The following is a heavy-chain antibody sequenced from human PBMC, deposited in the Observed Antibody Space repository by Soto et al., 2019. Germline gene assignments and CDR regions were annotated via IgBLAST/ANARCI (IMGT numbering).Heavy chain of an antibody. V-gene: IGHV1-69*01. CDR2: IIPMFGTP. D-gene: IGHD1-26*01. Sequence: QVQLVQSGAEVKKPGSSVKVSCKAAGDAFTNYIFDWVRQAPGQGLEWMGGIIPMFGTPKYAQTFQDRVTISADVSTGTAYLELTSLRFDDTAVYYCARGRDQPPVGLYFDSWGEGTRVTVSS. J-gene: IGHJ4*02. CDR3: ARGRDQPPVGLYFDS. CDR1: GDAFTNYI.